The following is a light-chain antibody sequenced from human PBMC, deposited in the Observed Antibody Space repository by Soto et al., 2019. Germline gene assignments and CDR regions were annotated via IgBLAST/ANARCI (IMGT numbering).Light chain of an antibody. V-gene: IGLV2-11*01. CDR2: DVS. J-gene: IGLJ1*01. CDR3: SSYAGTSLIV. Sequence: QSALTQPRSVSGSPGQSVTISCTGTSSDVGAYIYVSWYQVHPGKVPKLLIYDVSKRPSGVPDRFSGSKSGNTASLTISGLQAEAEADYYCSSYAGTSLIVFGIGTKLTVL. CDR1: SSDVGAYIY.